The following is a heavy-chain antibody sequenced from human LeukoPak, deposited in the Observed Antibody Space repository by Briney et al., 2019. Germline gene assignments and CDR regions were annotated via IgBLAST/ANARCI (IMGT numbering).Heavy chain of an antibody. CDR1: GYRFTSYW. CDR2: IYPGDSDT. Sequence: GESLKISCKGSGYRFTSYWIGWVRQMPGKGLEWMGIIYPGDSDTRYSPSFQGQVTISADKPISTAYLQWSSLKASDTAMYYCARPYGSGSYYNVRYFDYWGQGTLVTVSS. V-gene: IGHV5-51*01. CDR3: ARPYGSGSYYNVRYFDY. D-gene: IGHD3-10*01. J-gene: IGHJ4*02.